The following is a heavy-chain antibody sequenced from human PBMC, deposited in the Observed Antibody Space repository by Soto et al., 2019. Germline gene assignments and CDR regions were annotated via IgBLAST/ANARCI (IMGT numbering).Heavy chain of an antibody. CDR1: GYTFTSYG. V-gene: IGHV1-18*01. J-gene: IGHJ5*02. Sequence: ASVKVSCKASGYTFTSYGISWVRQAPGQGLEWMGWISAYNGNTNYAQKLQGRVTMTTDTSTSTAYMELRSLRSDDTAVYFCTRVYSSGGYNWFDPWGQGTLVTVSS. CDR3: TRVYSSGGYNWFDP. D-gene: IGHD6-6*01. CDR2: ISAYNGNT.